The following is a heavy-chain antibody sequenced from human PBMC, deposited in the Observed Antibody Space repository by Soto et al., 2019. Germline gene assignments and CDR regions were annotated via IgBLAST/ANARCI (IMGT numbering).Heavy chain of an antibody. Sequence: PGESLKISCKCSGYSFTSYWIGWVRQMPGKGLEWMGIIYPGDSDTRYSPSFQGQVTISADKSISTAYLQWSSLKASDTAMYYCARAGYCGGDCYSYYYYYGMDVWGQGTTVTVSS. CDR3: ARAGYCGGDCYSYYYYYGMDV. J-gene: IGHJ6*02. CDR2: IYPGDSDT. D-gene: IGHD2-21*02. V-gene: IGHV5-51*01. CDR1: GYSFTSYW.